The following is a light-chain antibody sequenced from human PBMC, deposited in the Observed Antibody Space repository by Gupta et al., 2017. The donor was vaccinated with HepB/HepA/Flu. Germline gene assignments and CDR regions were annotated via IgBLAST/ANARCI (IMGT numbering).Light chain of an antibody. CDR1: SSDVGTYNL. CDR2: EVS. V-gene: IGLV2-23*02. CDR3: CSYAGSSTFVV. Sequence: QFALTQPASVSGSPGPSITTSCTGPSSDVGTYNLVSWYQQHPGNAPKLMIYEVSKRPSGVSNRFSGSKSGNTASLTISGLQAEDEADYYCCSYAGSSTFVVCGGGTKLTVL. J-gene: IGLJ2*01.